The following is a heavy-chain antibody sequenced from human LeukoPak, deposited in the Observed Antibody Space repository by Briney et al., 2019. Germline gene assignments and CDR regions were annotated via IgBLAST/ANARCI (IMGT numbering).Heavy chain of an antibody. CDR1: GGSISSYY. Sequence: PSETLSLTCTVSGGSISSYYWSWIRQPPGKGLEWIGYIYYSGSTYYNPSLKSRVTISVDTSKNQFSLKLSSVTAADTAVYYCARDTPYDFWSGYYLDPYYYGMDVWGQGTTVTVSS. D-gene: IGHD3-3*01. J-gene: IGHJ6*02. CDR2: IYYSGST. CDR3: ARDTPYDFWSGYYLDPYYYGMDV. V-gene: IGHV4-59*12.